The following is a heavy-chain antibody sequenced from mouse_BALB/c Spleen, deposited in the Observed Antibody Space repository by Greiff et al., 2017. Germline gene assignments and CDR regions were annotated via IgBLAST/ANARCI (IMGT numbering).Heavy chain of an antibody. CDR1: GYSITSDYA. D-gene: IGHD2-3*01. Sequence: DVQLVESGPGLVKPSQSLSLTCTVTGYSITSDYAWNWIRQFPGNKLEWMGYISYSGSTSYNPSLKSRISITRDTSKNQFFLQLNSVTTEDTATYYCARGGGYFWYFDVWGAGTTVTVSS. CDR2: ISYSGST. CDR3: ARGGGYFWYFDV. V-gene: IGHV3-2*02. J-gene: IGHJ1*01.